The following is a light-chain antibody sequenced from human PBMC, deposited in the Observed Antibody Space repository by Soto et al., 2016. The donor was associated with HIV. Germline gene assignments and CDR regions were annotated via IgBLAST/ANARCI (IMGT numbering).Light chain of an antibody. CDR2: QDK. Sequence: SYELSQPPSVSVSPGQTATITCSGNKMRNKYVSWHQQRPGQSPILVIYQDKKRPPGIPERFSGSNSGNTATLTISGTQPMDEADYYCQTWDTSTVLFGGGTRLIVL. CDR3: QTWDTSTVL. J-gene: IGLJ2*01. CDR1: KMRNKY. V-gene: IGLV3-1*01.